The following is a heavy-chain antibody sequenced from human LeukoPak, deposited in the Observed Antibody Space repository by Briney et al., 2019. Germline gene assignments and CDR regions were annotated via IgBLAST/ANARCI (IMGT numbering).Heavy chain of an antibody. CDR3: ARDQEEYYYDSSGYYWGFFDY. CDR2: ISYDGSNK. J-gene: IGHJ4*02. CDR1: GFTFTSYG. D-gene: IGHD3-22*01. V-gene: IGHV3-30*03. Sequence: PGGSLRLSCAASGFTFTSYGMHWVRQAPGKGLEWVAVISYDGSNKYYADSVKGRFTISRDNSKNTLYLQMNSLRAEDTAVYYCARDQEEYYYDSSGYYWGFFDYWGQGTLVTVSS.